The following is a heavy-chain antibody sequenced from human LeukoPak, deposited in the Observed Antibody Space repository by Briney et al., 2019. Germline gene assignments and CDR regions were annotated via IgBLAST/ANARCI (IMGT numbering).Heavy chain of an antibody. CDR2: IRYDGSNK. CDR3: AKDGGTPNYYYYYYMDV. CDR1: GFTFSSYG. Sequence: GGSLRLSCAASGFTFSSYGMHWVRQAPGKGLEWVAFIRYDGSNKYYADSVKGRLTISRDNSKNTLYLQMNSLRAEDTAVYYCAKDGGTPNYYYYYYMDVWGKGTTVTVSS. V-gene: IGHV3-30*02. J-gene: IGHJ6*03. D-gene: IGHD3-16*01.